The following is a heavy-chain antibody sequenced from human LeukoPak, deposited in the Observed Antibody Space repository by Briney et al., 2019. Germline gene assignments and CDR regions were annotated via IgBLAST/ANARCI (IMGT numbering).Heavy chain of an antibody. CDR3: ARTWNGAFDI. CDR2: IYSGGST. J-gene: IGHJ3*02. CDR1: GFTVSSNY. V-gene: IGHV3-66*01. D-gene: IGHD1-1*01. Sequence: AASGFTVSSNYMSWVRQAPGKGLECVSVIYSGGSTYYADSVKGRFTISRDHSKNTVYLQMNSLRAEDTAVYYCARTWNGAFDIWGQGTMVTVSS.